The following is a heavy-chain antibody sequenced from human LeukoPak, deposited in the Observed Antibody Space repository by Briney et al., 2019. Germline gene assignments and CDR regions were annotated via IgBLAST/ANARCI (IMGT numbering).Heavy chain of an antibody. CDR3: ARVLRFGESGCYFDY. CDR1: GYSISSGYY. J-gene: IGHJ4*02. D-gene: IGHD3-10*01. CDR2: IYHSGST. V-gene: IGHV4-38-2*02. Sequence: SETLSLTCTVSGYSISSGYYWGWIRQPPGKGLEWIGSIYHSGSTCYNPSLKSRVTISVDTSKNQFSLKLSSVTAADTAVYYCARVLRFGESGCYFDYWGQGTLVTVSS.